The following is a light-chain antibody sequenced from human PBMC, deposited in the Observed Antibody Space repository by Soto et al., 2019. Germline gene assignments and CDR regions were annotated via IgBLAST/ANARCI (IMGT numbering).Light chain of an antibody. Sequence: EIVLTQSPLSLPVTPGEPASISCRSSRNLLHSNGYYYLDWYLQKPGQSPQLLIYLGSNRASGVPDRFNGSGSGTDFTLKIRRVEAEDVGVYYCMQPLHTPWTFGQGTKVDIK. CDR3: MQPLHTPWT. CDR2: LGS. CDR1: RNLLHSNGYYY. J-gene: IGKJ1*01. V-gene: IGKV2-28*01.